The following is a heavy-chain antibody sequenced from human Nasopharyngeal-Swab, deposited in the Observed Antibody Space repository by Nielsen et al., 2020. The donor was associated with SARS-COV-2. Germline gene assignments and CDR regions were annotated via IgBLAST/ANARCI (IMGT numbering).Heavy chain of an antibody. Sequence: GESLKISCTASGFTFGDYAMSWFRQAPGKGLEWVSTIDAGGANTFYADSVKGRFTISRDNSKNTLYLQMNSLRADDTAVYYCADPPFSEYWGQGTLVTVSS. CDR1: GFTFGDYA. CDR2: IDAGGANT. J-gene: IGHJ4*02. V-gene: IGHV3-23*01. CDR3: ADPPFSEY.